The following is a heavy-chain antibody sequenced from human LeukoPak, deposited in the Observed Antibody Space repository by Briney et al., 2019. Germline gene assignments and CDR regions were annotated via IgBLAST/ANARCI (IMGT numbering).Heavy chain of an antibody. CDR2: INAGNGNT. V-gene: IGHV1-3*01. D-gene: IGHD2-21*01. J-gene: IGHJ4*02. CDR3: ARDRDYSPDY. Sequence: GASVKVSCKASGYTFTSYATHWVRQAPGQRLEWMGWINAGNGNTKYSQKFQGRVTMTTDTSTTTAYMELRSLRSDDTAVYYCARDRDYSPDYWGQGTLVTVSS. CDR1: GYTFTSYA.